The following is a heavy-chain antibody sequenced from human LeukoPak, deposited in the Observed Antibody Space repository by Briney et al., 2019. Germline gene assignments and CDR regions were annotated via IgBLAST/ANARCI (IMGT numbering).Heavy chain of an antibody. CDR2: ISYDGSNK. J-gene: IGHJ3*01. CDR3: ARYSTSGRYFYAFDL. V-gene: IGHV3-30*03. D-gene: IGHD1-26*01. Sequence: PGGSLRLSCAGSGFTFSSYGMHWVRQAPGKGLEWVAVISYDGSNKYYADSVKGRFTISRDNSKNTLYLQMNILRAEDTAVYYCARYSTSGRYFYAFDLWGQGTVVTVSS. CDR1: GFTFSSYG.